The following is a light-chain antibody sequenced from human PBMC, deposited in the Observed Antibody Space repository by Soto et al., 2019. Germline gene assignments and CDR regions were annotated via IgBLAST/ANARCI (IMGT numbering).Light chain of an antibody. J-gene: IGKJ4*01. CDR2: GAS. CDR3: QQSYSTPFT. V-gene: IGKV1-39*01. Sequence: DIQMTQSPSSLSASVGDRVTITCRASESISIYLNWYQEKPGKAPKLLIYGASSLQSGVPSRFSGSGSGTDFTLTISSLQPEDFATYYCQQSYSTPFTFGGGTKVEI. CDR1: ESISIY.